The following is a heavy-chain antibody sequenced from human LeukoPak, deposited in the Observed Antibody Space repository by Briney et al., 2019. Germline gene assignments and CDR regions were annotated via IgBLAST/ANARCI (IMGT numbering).Heavy chain of an antibody. CDR2: INHSGST. J-gene: IGHJ5*02. CDR3: ARGGPYYYDSSGYP. D-gene: IGHD3-22*01. Sequence: TSETLSLTCAVYGGSFSGYYWSWIRQPPGKGLEWIGEINHSGSTNYNPSLKSRVTISVDTSKNQFSLKLSSVTAADTAVYYCARGGPYYYDSSGYPWGQGTLVTVSS. CDR1: GGSFSGYY. V-gene: IGHV4-34*01.